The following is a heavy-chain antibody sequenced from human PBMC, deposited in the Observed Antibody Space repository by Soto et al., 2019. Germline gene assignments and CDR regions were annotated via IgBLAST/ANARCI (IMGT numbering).Heavy chain of an antibody. CDR3: ARDFRDYYFYMDV. J-gene: IGHJ6*03. CDR2: INAGNGNT. V-gene: IGHV1-3*01. CDR1: GYTFTSYG. Sequence: ASVKVSCKASGYTFTSYGISWVRQAPGQGLEWMGWINAGNGNTKYSQKFQGRVTITRDTSASTAYIELSSLRSEDTAVYYCARDFRDYYFYMDVWGKGTTVTVSS.